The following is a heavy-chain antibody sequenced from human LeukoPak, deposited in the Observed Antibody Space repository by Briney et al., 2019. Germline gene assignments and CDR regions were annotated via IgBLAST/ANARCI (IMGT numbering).Heavy chain of an antibody. J-gene: IGHJ3*02. D-gene: IGHD2-21*02. CDR1: GGSISSYY. Sequence: SETLSLTCTVSGGSISSYYWSWIRQPAGKGLEWIGRIYTSGSTNYNPSPKSRVTMSVDTSKNQFSLKLSSVTAADTAVYYCASLAYCGGDCYSDAFDIWGQGTMVTVSS. CDR3: ASLAYCGGDCYSDAFDI. V-gene: IGHV4-4*07. CDR2: IYTSGST.